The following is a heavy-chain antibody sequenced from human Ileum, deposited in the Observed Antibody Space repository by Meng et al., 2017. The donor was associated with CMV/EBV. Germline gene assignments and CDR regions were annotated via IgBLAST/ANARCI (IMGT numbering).Heavy chain of an antibody. D-gene: IGHD2-2*02. CDR2: LYSGGYT. Sequence: GESLKISCAASEFTVSGNYMSWVRQAPGGGLEWISILYSGGYTYYADSVKGRFLISRDNSKNTVYLHMNSLRAEDTAVYYCARMHCSSTSCYKSYYYYGMDVWGQGTTVTVSS. CDR1: EFTVSGNY. V-gene: IGHV3-53*01. J-gene: IGHJ6*02. CDR3: ARMHCSSTSCYKSYYYYGMDV.